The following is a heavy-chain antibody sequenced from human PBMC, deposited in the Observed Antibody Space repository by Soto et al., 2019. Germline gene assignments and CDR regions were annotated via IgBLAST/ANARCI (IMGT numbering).Heavy chain of an antibody. CDR2: INPNSGGT. CDR1: GYTFTGYY. J-gene: IGHJ4*02. D-gene: IGHD2-21*02. CDR3: ARVGCGGDCYSGYFDY. Sequence: GASVKVSCKASGYTFTGYYMHWVRQAPGQGLEWMGWINPNSGGTNYAQKFQGRVTMTRDTSISTAYMELSRLRPDDTAVYYCARVGCGGDCYSGYFDYWGQGTLVTVS. V-gene: IGHV1-2*02.